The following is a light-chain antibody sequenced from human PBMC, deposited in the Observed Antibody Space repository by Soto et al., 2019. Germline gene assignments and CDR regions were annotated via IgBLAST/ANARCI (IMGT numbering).Light chain of an antibody. CDR3: QQSYSPPFT. CDR2: AAS. V-gene: IGKV1-39*01. J-gene: IGKJ3*01. Sequence: DIQMTQSPSSLSASVGDGVTITCRASQTISSYLNWYQQRPGIAPRLLIYAASTLHSGVPSRFSGRGFATNFTLAISSLQPEDFATYYCQQSYSPPFTFGHGTKVDI. CDR1: QTISSY.